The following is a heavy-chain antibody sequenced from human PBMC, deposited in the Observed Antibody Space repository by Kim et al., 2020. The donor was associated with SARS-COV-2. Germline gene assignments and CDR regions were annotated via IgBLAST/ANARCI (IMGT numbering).Heavy chain of an antibody. Sequence: SETLSLTCTVSGGSISSYYWSWIRQPPGKGLEWIGYIYYSGSTNYNPSLKSRVTISVDTSKNQFSLKLSSVTAADTAVYYCARAPPGARLGWFDPWGQGTLVTVSS. J-gene: IGHJ5*02. CDR2: IYYSGST. D-gene: IGHD3-10*01. CDR3: ARAPPGARLGWFDP. V-gene: IGHV4-59*01. CDR1: GGSISSYY.